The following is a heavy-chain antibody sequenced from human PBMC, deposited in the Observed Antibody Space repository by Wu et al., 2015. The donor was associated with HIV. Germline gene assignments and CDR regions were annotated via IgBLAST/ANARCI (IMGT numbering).Heavy chain of an antibody. D-gene: IGHD3-3*01. V-gene: IGHV1-69*12. Sequence: QVQLVQSGAEVKKPGSSVKVSCKASGGTFSSYAISWVRQAPGQGLEWMGGIIPIFGTANYAQKFQGRVTITADESTSTAYMELSSLRSEDTAVYYCASNPFWSGYSRTYYYMDVWGKGTTVTVSS. CDR3: ASNPFWSGYSRTYYYMDV. CDR2: IIPIFGTA. J-gene: IGHJ6*03. CDR1: GGTFSSYA.